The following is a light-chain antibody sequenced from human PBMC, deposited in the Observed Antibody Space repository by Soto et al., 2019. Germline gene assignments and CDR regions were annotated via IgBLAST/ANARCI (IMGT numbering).Light chain of an antibody. Sequence: KALLQSPPTLSLSPGESAPLSCRASQNIYSNYLAWYQQKPGQAPRLLISAASIRATAIPDRFSGSGFGTDFTLTIDRLEPEDFAVYYCQQYDSSPRTFGQGTKVDIK. CDR2: AAS. CDR1: QNIYSNY. V-gene: IGKV3-20*01. J-gene: IGKJ1*01. CDR3: QQYDSSPRT.